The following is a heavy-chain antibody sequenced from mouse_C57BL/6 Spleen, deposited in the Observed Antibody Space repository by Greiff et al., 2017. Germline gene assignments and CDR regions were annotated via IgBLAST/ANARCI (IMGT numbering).Heavy chain of an antibody. J-gene: IGHJ1*03. CDR2: INPNNGGT. CDR1: GYTFTDYN. D-gene: IGHD2-3*01. Sequence: EVQLQQSGPELVKPGASVKIPCKASGYTFTDYNMDWVKQSHGKSLEWIGDINPNNGGTIYNQKFKGKATLTVDKSSSTAYMELRSLTSEDTAVYYCARYHGYYRYGYVDVWGTGTTVTVSS. CDR3: ARYHGYYRYGYVDV. V-gene: IGHV1-18*01.